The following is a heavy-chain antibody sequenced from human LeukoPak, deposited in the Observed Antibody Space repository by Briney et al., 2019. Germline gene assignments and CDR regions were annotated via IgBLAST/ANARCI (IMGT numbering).Heavy chain of an antibody. CDR3: ARHRIAAAGTWFDP. CDR1: GGSISSYY. J-gene: IGHJ5*02. Sequence: SETLSLTCTVSGGSISSYYWSWIRQPPGKGLEWIGYIYYSGSTNYNPSLKSRVTISVDTSKNQFSLKLNSVTAADTAVYYCARHRIAAAGTWFDPWGQGTLVTVSS. CDR2: IYYSGST. D-gene: IGHD6-13*01. V-gene: IGHV4-59*08.